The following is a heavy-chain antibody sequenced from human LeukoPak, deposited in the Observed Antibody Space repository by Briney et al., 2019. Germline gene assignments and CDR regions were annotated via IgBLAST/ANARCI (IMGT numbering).Heavy chain of an antibody. J-gene: IGHJ4*02. Sequence: SETLSLTCAVYGASFSDSYWSWIRQSPEKGLEWIGEINNSGSTSYSPSLNSRVIMSVDRSKNQFSLRLTSVTAADTAVYYCARGRYGPRLGNWGQGTLVTVSS. CDR3: ARGRYGPRLGN. V-gene: IGHV4-34*01. CDR1: GASFSDSY. CDR2: INNSGST. D-gene: IGHD3-16*01.